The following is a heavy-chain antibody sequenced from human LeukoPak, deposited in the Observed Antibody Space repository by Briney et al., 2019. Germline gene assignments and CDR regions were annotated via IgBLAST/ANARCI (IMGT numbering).Heavy chain of an antibody. Sequence: GGSLRLSCAASGFTFSNYGMYWGCHAQGQGLELVYVIWIDESNKYYADSVHSRFTISRDNSKSTLYLQMNSLRAEETAVYYCSRGGGDDAFDIWGQGTMVTVSS. V-gene: IGHV3-33*03. D-gene: IGHD3-10*01. CDR1: GFTFSNYG. CDR2: IWIDESNK. CDR3: SRGGGDDAFDI. J-gene: IGHJ3*02.